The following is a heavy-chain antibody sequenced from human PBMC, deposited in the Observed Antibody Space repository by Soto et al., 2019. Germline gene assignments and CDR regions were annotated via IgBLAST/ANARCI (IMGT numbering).Heavy chain of an antibody. CDR3: ARHGIAAAPFDY. CDR2: IYYSGST. Sequence: SETLSLTCTVSGFSISSYAWSWIRQPPGKGLEWIGYIYYSGSTNYNPSLKSRVTISVDTSKNQFSLKLSSVTAADTAVYYCARHGIAAAPFDYWGQGTLVTVS. D-gene: IGHD6-13*01. V-gene: IGHV4-59*08. J-gene: IGHJ4*02. CDR1: GFSISSYA.